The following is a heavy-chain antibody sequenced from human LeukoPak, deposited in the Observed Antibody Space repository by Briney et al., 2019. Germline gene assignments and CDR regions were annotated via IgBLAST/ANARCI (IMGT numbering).Heavy chain of an antibody. Sequence: PGGSLRLSCAASGFTFSRYGMSWVGQARGKGLEWVSAISGSGGSTYYADSVKGRFTISRDNSKNTLYLQINSLRAEDTAVYYCAKSYGDYTFDYWGQGTLVTVSS. D-gene: IGHD4-17*01. CDR3: AKSYGDYTFDY. V-gene: IGHV3-23*01. CDR1: GFTFSRYG. J-gene: IGHJ4*02. CDR2: ISGSGGST.